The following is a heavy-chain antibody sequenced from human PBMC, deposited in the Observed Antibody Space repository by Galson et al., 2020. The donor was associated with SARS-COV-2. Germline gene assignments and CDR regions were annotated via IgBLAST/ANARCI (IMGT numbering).Heavy chain of an antibody. V-gene: IGHV4-4*07. Sequence: ETSETLSLTCTVSGGSISSYYWSWIRQPAGKGLEWIGRIYTSGSTNYNPSLKSRVTMSVDTSKNQFSLKLRSVTAADTAVYYCAREPAAAGTVGFDCWGQGSLVTVSS. J-gene: IGHJ4*02. CDR2: IYTSGST. D-gene: IGHD6-13*01. CDR1: GGSISSYY. CDR3: AREPAAAGTVGFDC.